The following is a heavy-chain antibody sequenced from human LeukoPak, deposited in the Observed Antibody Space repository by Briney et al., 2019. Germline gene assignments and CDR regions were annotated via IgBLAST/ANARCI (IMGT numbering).Heavy chain of an antibody. V-gene: IGHV4-39*01. Sequence: SETLSLTCTVSGGSISSRSYYWAWIRQPPGKGLEWIGTIYYSGSTYYNPSLNSQVTRSEDTSKSQFSLKVTSVTAADTAVYYCASTRRVGSYLDAFDIWGQGTMVNVSS. CDR1: GGSISSRSYY. D-gene: IGHD1-26*01. CDR3: ASTRRVGSYLDAFDI. J-gene: IGHJ3*02. CDR2: IYYSGST.